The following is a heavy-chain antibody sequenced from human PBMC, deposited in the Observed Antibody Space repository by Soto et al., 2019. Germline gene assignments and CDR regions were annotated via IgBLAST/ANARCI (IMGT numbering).Heavy chain of an antibody. CDR1: GGSISSYY. J-gene: IGHJ4*02. D-gene: IGHD2-15*01. CDR2: IYYSGST. Sequence: SETLSLTCTVSGGSISSYYWSWIRQPPGKGLEWIGYIYYSGSTNYNPSLKSRVTISVDTSKNQFSLKLSSVTAADTAVYYCARGYCSGGSCYSFDYWGQGTLVTVSS. V-gene: IGHV4-59*01. CDR3: ARGYCSGGSCYSFDY.